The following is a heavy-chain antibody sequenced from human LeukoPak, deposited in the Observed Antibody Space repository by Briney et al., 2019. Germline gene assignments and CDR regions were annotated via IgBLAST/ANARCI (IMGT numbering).Heavy chain of an antibody. J-gene: IGHJ4*02. D-gene: IGHD2-2*02. V-gene: IGHV3-74*01. CDR3: ARESNYCSSTSCYNRYFDY. CDR2: INGDGSST. CDR1: GFTSSSYW. Sequence: GGSLRLSCAASGFTSSSYWMHWVRQAPGKGLVWVSRINGDGSSTAYADSVKGRFTISRDNAKNSLYLQMNSLRAEDTAVYYCARESNYCSSTSCYNRYFDYWGQGTLVTVSS.